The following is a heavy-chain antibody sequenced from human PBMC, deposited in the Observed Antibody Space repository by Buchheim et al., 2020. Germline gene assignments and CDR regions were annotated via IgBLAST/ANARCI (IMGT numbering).Heavy chain of an antibody. D-gene: IGHD6-19*01. V-gene: IGHV3-33*01. CDR3: VSGVYSGGWRLDY. CDR2: IWHDGSHT. CDR1: GFTFSSYG. Sequence: QVQLVESGGGVVQPGRSLRLSCAASGFTFSSYGMHWVRQAPGKGLEWVAVIWHDGSHTYYVDSLKGRFTISRDNAKNTLYLQMDSLRADDTAVYYCVSGVYSGGWRLDYWGQGTL. J-gene: IGHJ4*02.